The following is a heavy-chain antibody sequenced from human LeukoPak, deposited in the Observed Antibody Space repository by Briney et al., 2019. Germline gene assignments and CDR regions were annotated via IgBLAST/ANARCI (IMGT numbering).Heavy chain of an antibody. V-gene: IGHV3-30*03. CDR3: ATDGRSSGWYGFDY. Sequence: GGSLRLSCAASGFTFSSYGMHWVRQAPGKGLEWVAVISYDGSNKYYADSVKGRFTISRDNSKNTLYLQMNSLRAENTAVYYCATDGRSSGWYGFDYWGQGILVTVSS. D-gene: IGHD6-19*01. CDR2: ISYDGSNK. CDR1: GFTFSSYG. J-gene: IGHJ4*02.